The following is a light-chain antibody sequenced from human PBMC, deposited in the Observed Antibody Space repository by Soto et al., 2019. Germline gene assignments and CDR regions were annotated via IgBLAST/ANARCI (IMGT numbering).Light chain of an antibody. Sequence: EIVMTQSPATLSVSPGERATLSCRASQSISSNLAWYQQKPGQAPRLLIYGASTRATDIPARFSGSESGTEFTLTISSLQSEDFAVYYCQQYNNWPPPITFGQGTRLEIK. J-gene: IGKJ5*01. CDR1: QSISSN. CDR2: GAS. V-gene: IGKV3-15*01. CDR3: QQYNNWPPPIT.